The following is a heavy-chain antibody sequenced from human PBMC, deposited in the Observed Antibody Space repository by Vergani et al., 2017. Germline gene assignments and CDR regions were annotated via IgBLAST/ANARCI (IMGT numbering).Heavy chain of an antibody. J-gene: IGHJ4*02. D-gene: IGHD3-10*01. Sequence: QVQLVQSGAEVKKPGASVKVSCKASGYTFTSYYIHWVRQAPGQGLEWMGIINPSGGSTSYAQTFQGRVTMTRDTSTSTVYMELSSLRSEDTAVYYCAILKMVRGAMASEDYWGQGTLVTVSS. CDR3: AILKMVRGAMASEDY. CDR2: INPSGGST. V-gene: IGHV1-46*03. CDR1: GYTFTSYY.